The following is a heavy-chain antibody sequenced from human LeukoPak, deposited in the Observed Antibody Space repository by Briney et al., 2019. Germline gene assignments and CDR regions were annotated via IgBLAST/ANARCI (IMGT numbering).Heavy chain of an antibody. D-gene: IGHD3-16*02. V-gene: IGHV4-31*03. Sequence: SETLSLTCTVSGGSISSGGYYWSWIRQHPGKGLEWIGYIYYSGSTYYNPSLKSRVTISVDTSKNQFSLKLSSVTAADTAVYYCARVPLWDYVWGSYRRIREDYFDYWGQGTLVTVSS. CDR2: IYYSGST. CDR1: GGSISSGGYY. J-gene: IGHJ4*02. CDR3: ARVPLWDYVWGSYRRIREDYFDY.